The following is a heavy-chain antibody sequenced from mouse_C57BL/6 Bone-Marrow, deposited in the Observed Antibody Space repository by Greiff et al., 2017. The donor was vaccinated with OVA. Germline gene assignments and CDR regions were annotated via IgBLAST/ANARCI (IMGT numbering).Heavy chain of an antibody. V-gene: IGHV1-81*01. CDR3: ARRGGTTWFAY. Sequence: VQRVESGAELARPGASVKLSCKASGYTFTSYGISWVKQRTGQGLEWIGEIYPRSGNTYYNEKFKGKATLTADKSSSTAYMELRSLTSEDSAVYFCARRGGTTWFAYWGQGTLVTVST. CDR2: IYPRSGNT. CDR1: GYTFTSYG. J-gene: IGHJ3*01. D-gene: IGHD4-1*01.